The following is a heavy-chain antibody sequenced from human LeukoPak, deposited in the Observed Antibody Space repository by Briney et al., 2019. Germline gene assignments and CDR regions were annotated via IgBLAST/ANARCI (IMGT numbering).Heavy chain of an antibody. CDR2: IYYSGST. V-gene: IGHV4-39*07. CDR3: ARDLLDY. CDR1: GGSISSSSYY. Sequence: SETLSLTCTVSGGSISSSSYYWGWIRQPPGKGLEWIGSIYYSGSTYYNPSLKSRVTISVDTSKNQFSLKLSSVTAADTAVYYCARDLLDYWGQGTLVIVSS. J-gene: IGHJ4*02.